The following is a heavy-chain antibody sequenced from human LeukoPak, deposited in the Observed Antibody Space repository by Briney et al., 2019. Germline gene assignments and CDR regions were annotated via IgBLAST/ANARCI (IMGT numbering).Heavy chain of an antibody. D-gene: IGHD1-1*01. Sequence: PGGSLRLSCAASGFSFHTYWMYWVRQAPGKGLVWVSHINSDGSTVNYEDSVKGRFTISRDDAKNTLYLQMNSLGADDTALYFCSRGRNWDDGDYWGQGTLVTVSS. CDR1: GFSFHTYW. J-gene: IGHJ4*02. CDR2: INSDGSTV. CDR3: SRGRNWDDGDY. V-gene: IGHV3-74*01.